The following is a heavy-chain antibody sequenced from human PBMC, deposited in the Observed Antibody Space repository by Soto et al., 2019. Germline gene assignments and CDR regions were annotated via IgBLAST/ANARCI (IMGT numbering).Heavy chain of an antibody. J-gene: IGHJ4*02. Sequence: QVQLHESGPGLVKPSETLSLTCVVSDGSISTYDWWTWVRQPPGKGLECIGKMFHSGGADYSPSLKSRVTISAYSSKNHFSLRVTAVPAADTAVYYCATGNVDSMLEYWGQGTQVSFSS. CDR3: ATGNVDSMLEY. V-gene: IGHV4-4*02. CDR2: MFHSGGA. CDR1: DGSISTYDW. D-gene: IGHD3-3*01.